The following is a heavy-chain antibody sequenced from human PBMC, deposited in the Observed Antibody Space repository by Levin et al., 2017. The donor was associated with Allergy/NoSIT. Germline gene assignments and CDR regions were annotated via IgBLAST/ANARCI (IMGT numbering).Heavy chain of an antibody. Sequence: LSLTCAASGFTFNTYAMYWVHQAPGQGLEWVSSLSYGGDYAFYADSVKGRFTISRDNSKNTLYLQMNSLRAEDTALYYCAKDDGTAYYSFDSWGQGTLVTISS. CDR1: GFTFNTYA. D-gene: IGHD1-26*01. CDR2: LSYGGDYA. V-gene: IGHV3-23*01. CDR3: AKDDGTAYYSFDS. J-gene: IGHJ4*02.